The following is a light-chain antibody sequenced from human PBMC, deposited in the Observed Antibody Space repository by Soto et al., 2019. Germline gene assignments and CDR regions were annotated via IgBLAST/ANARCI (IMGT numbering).Light chain of an antibody. J-gene: IGLJ1*01. Sequence: QSALAQPRSVSGSPGQLLTISCTGTSSDVDDYRYVSWYRQYPGKAPKLVIYDGTKRPSGVPDRFSGSNSGNTASLTISGLQAEDEADYYCCSYVTTPEIFGTGTKVTGL. CDR2: DGT. CDR1: SSDVDDYRY. CDR3: CSYVTTPEI. V-gene: IGLV2-11*01.